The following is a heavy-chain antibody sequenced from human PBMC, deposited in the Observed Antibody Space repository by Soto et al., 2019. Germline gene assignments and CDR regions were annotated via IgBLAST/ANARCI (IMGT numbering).Heavy chain of an antibody. CDR3: ARHARRGYSGYDFGVYLGYFDY. V-gene: IGHV4-59*08. CDR2: IYYSGST. D-gene: IGHD5-12*01. CDR1: GGSISSYY. J-gene: IGHJ4*02. Sequence: PSETLSLTCTVSGGSISSYYWSWIRQPPGKGLEWIWYIYYSGSTNYNPSLKSRVTISVDTSKNQFSLKLSSVTAADTAVYYCARHARRGYSGYDFGVYLGYFDYWGQGTLVTVSS.